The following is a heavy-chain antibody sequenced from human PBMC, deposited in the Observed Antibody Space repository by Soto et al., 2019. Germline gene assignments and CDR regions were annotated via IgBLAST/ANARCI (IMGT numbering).Heavy chain of an antibody. Sequence: GASVKVSCKASGGTFSSYTISWVRQAPGQGLEWMGRIIPILGIANYAQKFQGRVTITADESTSTAYMELSSLRSEDTAVYYCARRWFTMVRGVITNWFDPWGQGTLVTVSS. CDR2: IIPILGIA. CDR1: GGTFSSYT. CDR3: ARRWFTMVRGVITNWFDP. J-gene: IGHJ5*02. D-gene: IGHD3-10*01. V-gene: IGHV1-69*02.